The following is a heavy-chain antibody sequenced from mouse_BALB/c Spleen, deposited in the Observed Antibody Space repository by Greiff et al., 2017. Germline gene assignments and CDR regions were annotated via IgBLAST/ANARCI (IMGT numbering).Heavy chain of an antibody. CDR3: ARGGNGGAY. CDR2: ISYDGSN. J-gene: IGHJ3*01. D-gene: IGHD1-1*01. Sequence: ESGPGLVKPSQSLSLTCSVTGYSITSGYYWNWIRQFPGNKLEWMGYISYDGSNNYNPSLKNRISITRDTSKNQFFLKLNSVTTEDTATYYCARGGNGGAYWGQGTLVTVSA. CDR1: GYSITSGYY. V-gene: IGHV3-6*02.